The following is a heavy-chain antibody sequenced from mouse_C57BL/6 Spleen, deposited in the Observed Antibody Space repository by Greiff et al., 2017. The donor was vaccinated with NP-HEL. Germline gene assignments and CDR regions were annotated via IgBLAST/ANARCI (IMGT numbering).Heavy chain of an antibody. J-gene: IGHJ4*01. D-gene: IGHD1-1*01. V-gene: IGHV7-3*01. CDR2: IRNKANGYTT. Sequence: EVKLMESGGGLVQPGGSLSLSCAASGFTFTDYYMSWVRQPPGKALEWLGFIRNKANGYTTEYSASVKGRFTISRDNSQSILYLQMNALRAEDSATYYCARGQYYGSPFYAMDYWGQGTSVTVSS. CDR3: ARGQYYGSPFYAMDY. CDR1: GFTFTDYY.